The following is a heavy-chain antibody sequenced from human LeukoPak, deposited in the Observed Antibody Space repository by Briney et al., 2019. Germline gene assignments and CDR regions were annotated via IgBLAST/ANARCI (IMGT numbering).Heavy chain of an antibody. Sequence: ASQTLSLTCTVSGGSISSGSYYWSWIRQPPGKGLEWIGYIYYSGSTNYNPSLKSRVTISVDTSKNQFSLKLSSVTAADTAVYYCATGDYSGSYPYWGQGTLVTVSS. CDR3: ATGDYSGSYPY. V-gene: IGHV4-61*01. D-gene: IGHD1-26*01. CDR2: IYYSGST. J-gene: IGHJ4*02. CDR1: GGSISSGSYY.